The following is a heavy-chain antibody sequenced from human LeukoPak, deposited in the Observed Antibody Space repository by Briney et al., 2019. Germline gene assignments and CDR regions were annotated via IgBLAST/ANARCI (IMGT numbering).Heavy chain of an antibody. CDR1: GFTFSSYA. J-gene: IGHJ3*02. V-gene: IGHV3-23*01. D-gene: IGHD3-9*01. CDR2: ISGSGGST. CDR3: AKDVLTLRYFDWSRPNDAFDI. Sequence: PGGSLRLSCAASGFTFSSYAISWVRQAPGKGLEWVSAISGSGGSTYYADSVKGRFTISRDNSKNTLYLQMNSLRAEDTAVYYCAKDVLTLRYFDWSRPNDAFDIWGQGTMVTVSS.